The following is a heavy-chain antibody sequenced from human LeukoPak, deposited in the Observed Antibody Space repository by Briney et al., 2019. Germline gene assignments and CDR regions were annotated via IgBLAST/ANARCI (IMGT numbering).Heavy chain of an antibody. CDR3: ARDGRQWVPLNWFDP. J-gene: IGHJ5*02. Sequence: GASVKVSCKASGYTFTDYYMHWVRQAPGQGFEWMGWISAYNGNTNYAQNFQGRITLTTDTSTSTAYMELTSLRFDDTAVYYCARDGRQWVPLNWFDPWGQGTLVIVSS. V-gene: IGHV1-18*04. D-gene: IGHD6-19*01. CDR1: GYTFTDYY. CDR2: ISAYNGNT.